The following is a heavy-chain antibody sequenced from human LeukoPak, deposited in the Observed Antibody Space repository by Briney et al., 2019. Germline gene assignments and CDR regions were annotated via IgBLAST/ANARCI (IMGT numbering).Heavy chain of an antibody. J-gene: IGHJ5*02. CDR2: IYHSGST. V-gene: IGHV4-38-2*02. CDR1: GYSISSGYY. CDR3: ATSEWSNNWFDP. Sequence: SETLSLTCTVSGYSISSGYYWGWIRQPPGKGLEWIGSIYHSGSTYYNPSLKSRVTVSVDTSKNQFSLKLSSVTAADTAVYYCATSEWSNNWFDPWGQGTPVTVSS. D-gene: IGHD3-3*01.